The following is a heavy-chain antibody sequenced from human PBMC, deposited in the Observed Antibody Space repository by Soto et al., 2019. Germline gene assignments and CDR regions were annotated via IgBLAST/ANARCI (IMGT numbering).Heavy chain of an antibody. V-gene: IGHV4-34*01. Sequence: SETLSLTCAVYGGSFSVYYWSWIRQPPGKGLEWIGEINHSGSTNYNPSLKSRVTISVDTSKNQFSLKLNSVTAADTAVYYCARGPKGEVGGTWYYYAMDVWGQGTTVTVSS. CDR1: GGSFSVYY. D-gene: IGHD1-26*01. CDR2: INHSGST. J-gene: IGHJ6*02. CDR3: ARGPKGEVGGTWYYYAMDV.